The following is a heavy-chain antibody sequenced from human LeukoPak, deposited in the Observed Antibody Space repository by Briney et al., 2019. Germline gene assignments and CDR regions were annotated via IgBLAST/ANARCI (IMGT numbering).Heavy chain of an antibody. CDR1: GGSISSGSYY. CDR2: IYTSGST. CDR3: TSRTPTFYNYYMDV. V-gene: IGHV4-61*02. D-gene: IGHD2/OR15-2a*01. J-gene: IGHJ6*03. Sequence: SQTLSLTCTVSGGSISSGSYYWSWIRQPAGKGLEWIGRIYTSGSTNYNPSLKSRVTISVDTSKNQFSLKLSSVTAADTAVYYCTSRTPTFYNYYMDVWGKGTTVTVSS.